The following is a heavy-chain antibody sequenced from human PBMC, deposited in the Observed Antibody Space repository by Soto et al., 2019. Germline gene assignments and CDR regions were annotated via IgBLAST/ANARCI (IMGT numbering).Heavy chain of an antibody. CDR3: IRALDGYHFFAY. J-gene: IGHJ4*02. D-gene: IGHD3-22*01. CDR1: GFTMSDYY. CDR2: MRDLANSYTT. Sequence: EVQLVESGGGLVQPGGSLRLSCAASGFTMSDYYMDWVRQVPGKGLEWVGRMRDLANSYTTEYAASVKGRFTISRDDSKNSLYLQMNSLKTEDTAVYYCIRALDGYHFFAYWGQGTLVTVSS. V-gene: IGHV3-72*01.